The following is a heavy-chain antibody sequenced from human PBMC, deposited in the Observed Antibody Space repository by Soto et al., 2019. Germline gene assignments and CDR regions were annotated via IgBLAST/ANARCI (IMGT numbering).Heavy chain of an antibody. V-gene: IGHV3-23*01. CDR2: ISGSGGST. CDR3: AKDKVVITNHFDY. CDR1: GFTFSSYA. D-gene: IGHD3-22*01. J-gene: IGHJ4*02. Sequence: LRLSCASSGFTFSSYAMSWVPQARGKGLEWGSAISGSGGSTYYADSVKGRFTISRDNSKNTLYLQMNSLRAEDTAVYYCAKDKVVITNHFDYWGQGTLVTVSS.